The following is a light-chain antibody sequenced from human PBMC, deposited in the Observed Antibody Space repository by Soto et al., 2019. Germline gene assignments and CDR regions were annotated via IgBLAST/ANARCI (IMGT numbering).Light chain of an antibody. CDR2: DAS. V-gene: IGKV1-33*01. CDR1: QNINNY. J-gene: IGKJ4*01. Sequence: DIQMTQSPSSLSASVGDRVTFTCQASQNINNYLNWYQQKPGKSPRLLIYDASNLETGVPSRFSGSGSETDFNFTISSLQPEDVATYYCQQYDDLPLTFGGGTKVEIK. CDR3: QQYDDLPLT.